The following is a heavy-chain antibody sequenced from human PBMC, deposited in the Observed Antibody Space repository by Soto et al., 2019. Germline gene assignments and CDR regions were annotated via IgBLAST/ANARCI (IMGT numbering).Heavy chain of an antibody. CDR3: ARGTSLGYYSYGMDV. CDR1: GFSLSSHS. J-gene: IGHJ6*02. CDR2: ISGSSETK. V-gene: IGHV3-48*02. Sequence: EVQLVESGGGLAQPGGSLRLSCAASGFSLSSHSVNWVRQAPGKGLEWISYISGSSETKYNADSVKGRFTTSGDNVKNVVYLQMNSLRDEDTALYYCARGTSLGYYSYGMDVWGQGTTVTVSS. D-gene: IGHD3-10*01.